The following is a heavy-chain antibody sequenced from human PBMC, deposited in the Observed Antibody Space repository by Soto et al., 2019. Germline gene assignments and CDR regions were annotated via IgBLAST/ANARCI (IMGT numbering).Heavy chain of an antibody. D-gene: IGHD2-15*01. CDR3: ARSEEDSDYYYYGMDV. CDR1: GDTVSSNSVA. J-gene: IGHJ6*02. CDR2: TYYRSRWYS. V-gene: IGHV6-1*01. Sequence: SQTLSLTCVGSGDTVSSNSVAWNLVRQSPSRFLEWLGRTYYRSRWYSDYAVSVRSRIDINADTSKNQVSLQLNSVTPEDTAVYYCARSEEDSDYYYYGMDVLGQGTTVTVSS.